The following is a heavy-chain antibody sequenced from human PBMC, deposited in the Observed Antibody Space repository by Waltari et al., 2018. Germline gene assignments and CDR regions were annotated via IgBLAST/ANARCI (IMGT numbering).Heavy chain of an antibody. D-gene: IGHD1-7*01. CDR1: GYTFTSYD. Sequence: QVQLVQSGAEVKKPGASVKVPCKASGYTFTSYDINWVRQATGQGLEWMGWMNPNSGNTGYAQKFQGRVTMTRNTSISTAYMELSSLRSEDTAVYYCARVQYNWNFPRWEYYYGMDVWGQGTTVTVSS. CDR2: MNPNSGNT. J-gene: IGHJ6*02. CDR3: ARVQYNWNFPRWEYYYGMDV. V-gene: IGHV1-8*01.